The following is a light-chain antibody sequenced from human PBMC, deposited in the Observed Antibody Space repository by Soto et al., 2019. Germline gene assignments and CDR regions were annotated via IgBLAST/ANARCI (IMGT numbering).Light chain of an antibody. CDR1: SSDVGGYNC. CDR3: SSYAGSNNYV. V-gene: IGLV2-8*01. Sequence: QSVLTQPPSASGSPGQSVTISCTGTSSDVGGYNCVSGYQQHPGKAPKLMIYEVSKRPSGVPDRFSGSKSGNTASLTVSGLQAEDEADYYCSSYAGSNNYVFGTGTQLTVL. J-gene: IGLJ1*01. CDR2: EVS.